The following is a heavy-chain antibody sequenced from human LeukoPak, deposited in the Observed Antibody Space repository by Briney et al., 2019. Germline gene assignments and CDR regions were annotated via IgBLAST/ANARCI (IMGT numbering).Heavy chain of an antibody. J-gene: IGHJ4*02. CDR3: TRVEGTTGQGFDY. CDR1: GFTFSNYW. CDR2: ISRSSATV. V-gene: IGHV3-48*01. Sequence: GGSLRLSCVASGFTFSNYWMHWVRQAPGKGLEWVSYISRSSATVYYAGSVQGRFTISRDNAKNLLYLQMNSLTAEDTAVYYCTRVEGTTGQGFDYWGQGALVTVSS. D-gene: IGHD1-7*01.